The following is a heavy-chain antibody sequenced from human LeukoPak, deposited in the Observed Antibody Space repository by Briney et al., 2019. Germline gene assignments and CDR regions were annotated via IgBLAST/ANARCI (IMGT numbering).Heavy chain of an antibody. CDR2: INPSGGST. J-gene: IGHJ4*02. Sequence: ASVKVSCKASGYTFTSYYMHWVRQAPGQGLEWMGIINPSGGSTSYAQKFQGRVTMTRDTSTSTVYMELSSLRSDDTAVYYCARVLTGTYYFDYWGQGTLVTVSS. CDR1: GYTFTSYY. CDR3: ARVLTGTYYFDY. D-gene: IGHD7-27*01. V-gene: IGHV1-46*01.